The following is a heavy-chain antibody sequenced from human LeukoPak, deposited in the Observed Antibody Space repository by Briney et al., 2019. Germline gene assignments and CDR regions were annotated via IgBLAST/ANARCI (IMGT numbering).Heavy chain of an antibody. J-gene: IGHJ4*02. Sequence: GESLKISCKGSGYTFTSYWIGWVRQMPGKGLEWMGVIYPGDSDTRYNPSFQGQVTISADKSISTAYLQLSRLEASDTAIYYCARGYSSSWAFDYWGQGTLVTVSS. V-gene: IGHV5-51*01. CDR1: GYTFTSYW. CDR2: IYPGDSDT. D-gene: IGHD6-13*01. CDR3: ARGYSSSWAFDY.